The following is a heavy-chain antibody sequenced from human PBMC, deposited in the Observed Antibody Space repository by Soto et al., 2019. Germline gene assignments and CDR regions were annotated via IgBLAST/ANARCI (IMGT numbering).Heavy chain of an antibody. Sequence: ASVKVSCKASGYTFTGYYMHWVRQAPGQGLEWMGWINPNSGGTNYAQKFQGRVTMTRDTSISTAYMELSRLRSDDTAVYYCARVGCSSTSCSWNNWFDPWGQGTLVTVSS. CDR2: INPNSGGT. V-gene: IGHV1-2*02. J-gene: IGHJ5*02. CDR3: ARVGCSSTSCSWNNWFDP. CDR1: GYTFTGYY. D-gene: IGHD2-2*01.